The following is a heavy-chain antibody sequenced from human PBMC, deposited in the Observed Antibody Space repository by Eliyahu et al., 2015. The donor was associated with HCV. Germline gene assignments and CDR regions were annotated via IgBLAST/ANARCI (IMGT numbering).Heavy chain of an antibody. CDR2: IYFSGST. J-gene: IGHJ3*02. CDR1: GGSISSGGYY. D-gene: IGHD6-13*01. V-gene: IGHV4-31*03. Sequence: QVQLQESGPGLVKPSQTLSLXCTVSGGSISSGGYYWTWIRQHPGKGLERIGYIYFSGSTYYNPSLKSRVIISVDTSKNQFSLELSSVTAADSAVYYCARLLVLAEAFDIWGQGTMVTVSS. CDR3: ARLLVLAEAFDI.